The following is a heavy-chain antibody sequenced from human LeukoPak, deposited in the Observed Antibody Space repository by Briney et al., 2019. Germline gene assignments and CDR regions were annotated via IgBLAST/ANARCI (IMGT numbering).Heavy chain of an antibody. CDR3: AKGDWYCSSTTCYAGAFET. CDR2: IRSDGSDK. CDR1: GFMFSTYG. J-gene: IGHJ3*02. Sequence: GGSLRLSCAASGFMFSTYGMHWVRQAPGKGLEWVTFIRSDGSDKYYGDSVKGRFTISRDNSQNMLFLQMNSLRGDDMAVYYCAKGDWYCSSTTCYAGAFETWGQGTMVTVAS. V-gene: IGHV3-30*02. D-gene: IGHD2-2*01.